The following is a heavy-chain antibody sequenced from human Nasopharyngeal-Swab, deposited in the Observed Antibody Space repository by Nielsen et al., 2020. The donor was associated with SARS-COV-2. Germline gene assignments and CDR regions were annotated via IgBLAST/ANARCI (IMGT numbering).Heavy chain of an antibody. CDR1: GGSISSNTW. CDR2: IIHSGGT. CDR3: SRHYYYYMDI. J-gene: IGHJ6*03. V-gene: IGHV4-4*02. Sequence: SETLSLTCAVSGGSISSNTWRGWVRQTPGMGLEWIGEIIHSGGTNYNPALKSRVTISVDKSKNQLSLEVTSVTAADTAVYYCSRHYYYYMDIWGKGTTVTVSS.